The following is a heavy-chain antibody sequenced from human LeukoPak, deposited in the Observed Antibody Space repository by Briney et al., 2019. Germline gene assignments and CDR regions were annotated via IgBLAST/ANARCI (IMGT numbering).Heavy chain of an antibody. V-gene: IGHV3-7*01. CDR2: IKQDGSEQ. Sequence: QPGGSLRLSCAASEFTFSSYSMNWVRQAPGKGLEWVANIKQDGSEQYYVDSVKGRFTISRDNAKNLLYLQMNSLRAEDTAVYYCARPFSHSSGWYYDYWGQGTLVTVSS. D-gene: IGHD6-19*01. CDR1: EFTFSSYS. CDR3: ARPFSHSSGWYYDY. J-gene: IGHJ4*02.